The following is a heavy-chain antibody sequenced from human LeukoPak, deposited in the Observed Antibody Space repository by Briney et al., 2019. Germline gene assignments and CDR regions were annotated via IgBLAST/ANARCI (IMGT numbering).Heavy chain of an antibody. Sequence: AESLTLSCADSGFTFSTYVMSWVRQAPGKGLEWISTISGGGSSTYYADSVKGRFTISRDNSKNTLYLQMNSLRAGDTAVYYCAKRESSGKYFDYWGQGTLVTVSS. CDR3: AKRESSGKYFDY. D-gene: IGHD6-19*01. V-gene: IGHV3-23*01. J-gene: IGHJ4*02. CDR2: ISGGGSST. CDR1: GFTFSTYV.